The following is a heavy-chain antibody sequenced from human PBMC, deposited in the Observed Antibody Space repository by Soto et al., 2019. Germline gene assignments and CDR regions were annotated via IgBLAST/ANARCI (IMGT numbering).Heavy chain of an antibody. Sequence: PGGSLRLSCAASGFMFSTTDMSWVRQAPGKGLEWLTTIEGSGEITYYADSVKGRFTISRDNPKSTVYLQMDSLTADDTAVYFCVKNSGWFNTWGQGTPVTVSS. D-gene: IGHD3-10*01. CDR1: GFMFSTTD. V-gene: IGHV3-23*01. J-gene: IGHJ5*02. CDR2: IEGSGEIT. CDR3: VKNSGWFNT.